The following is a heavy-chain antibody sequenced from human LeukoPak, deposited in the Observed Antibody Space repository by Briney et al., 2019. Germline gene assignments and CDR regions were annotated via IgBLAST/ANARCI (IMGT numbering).Heavy chain of an antibody. J-gene: IGHJ4*02. CDR3: ARDAAYYYGSGSYRNGLDY. Sequence: SETLSLTCAVYGGSISGNYWGRIRQPDGKGLEWIGRIYTSGTTNYNPSLKSRLTMSVDTSKNQFSLKLSSVTAADTAVYYCARDAAYYYGSGSYRNGLDYWGQGSLVTVSS. CDR2: IYTSGTT. CDR1: GGSISGNY. V-gene: IGHV4-4*07. D-gene: IGHD3-10*01.